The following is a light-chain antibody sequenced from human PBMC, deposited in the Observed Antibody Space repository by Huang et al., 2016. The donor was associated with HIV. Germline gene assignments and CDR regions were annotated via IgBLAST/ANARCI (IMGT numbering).Light chain of an antibody. J-gene: IGKJ2*01. CDR3: QQSYSTPRT. V-gene: IGKV1-39*01. Sequence: DIQMTQSPSSLSVSLGDRVTITCRASQSIDIYLNWYQQKPGKAPKLLISAASNLHSGVPSKFGGSGSGTEFTLTISNLQPEDFATYLCQQSYSTPRTFGQGTKLEIK. CDR2: AAS. CDR1: QSIDIY.